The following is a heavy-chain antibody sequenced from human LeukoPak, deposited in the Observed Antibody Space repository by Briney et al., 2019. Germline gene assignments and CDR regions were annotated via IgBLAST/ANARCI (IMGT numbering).Heavy chain of an antibody. CDR2: INPNIGGT. V-gene: IGHV1-2*05. CDR3: AREGTGYSSSGRSGASVDD. CDR1: GSTCTGYY. J-gene: IGHJ4*02. D-gene: IGHD6-13*01. Sequence: GASVKLSCKASGSTCTGYYMHWVRQATGQGLEWMVRINPNIGGTTCAQKFQSRVTMTRDTSISTAYMELSRLRSDDTGVYYCAREGTGYSSSGRSGASVDDWGQGTLVTASS.